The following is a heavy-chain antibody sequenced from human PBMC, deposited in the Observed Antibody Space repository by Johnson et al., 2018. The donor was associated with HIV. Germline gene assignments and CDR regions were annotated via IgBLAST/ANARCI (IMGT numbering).Heavy chain of an antibody. Sequence: QVQLVESGGGVVQPGRSLRLSCAASGFTFSSYAMHWVRQAPGKGLEWVAVISYDGNSKYFADSVEGRFTISRDYAKNSLYVQMNSLRAEDTAVYYCARLRWGSGDPLHDAFDIWGQGTMVTVSS. CDR3: ARLRWGSGDPLHDAFDI. J-gene: IGHJ3*02. V-gene: IGHV3-30*04. D-gene: IGHD2-21*01. CDR2: ISYDGNSK. CDR1: GFTFSSYA.